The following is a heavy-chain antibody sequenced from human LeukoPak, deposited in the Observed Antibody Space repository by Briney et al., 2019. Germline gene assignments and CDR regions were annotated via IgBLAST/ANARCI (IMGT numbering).Heavy chain of an antibody. CDR3: ARVSRLHWYFDL. D-gene: IGHD3-16*02. J-gene: IGHJ2*01. CDR2: IGTAGDT. V-gene: IGHV3-13*01. Sequence: GGSLRLSCAASGFTFSSYDMHWVRQATGKGLEWVSAIGTAGDTYYPGSVKGRFTISRENAKNSLYLQMNSLRAEDTAVYYCARVSRLHWYFDLWGRGTLVTLSS. CDR1: GFTFSSYD.